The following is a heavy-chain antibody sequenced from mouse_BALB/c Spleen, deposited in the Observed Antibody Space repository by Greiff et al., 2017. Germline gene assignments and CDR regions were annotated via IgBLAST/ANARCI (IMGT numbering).Heavy chain of an antibody. V-gene: IGHV8-8*01. D-gene: IGHD1-1*01. J-gene: IGHJ2*01. Sequence: QVTLKVSGPGILKPSQTLSLTCSFSGFSLSTSGMGVGWLRQPSGKGLEWLAHIWWDDDKYYNPSLKSRLTISKDTSRNQVFLKITSVDTADTATYYCARRGSQYYFDYWGQGTTLTVSS. CDR2: IWWDDDK. CDR3: ARRGSQYYFDY. CDR1: GFSLSTSGMG.